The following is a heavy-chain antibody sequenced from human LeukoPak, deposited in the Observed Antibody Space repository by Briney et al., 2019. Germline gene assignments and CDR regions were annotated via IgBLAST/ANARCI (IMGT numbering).Heavy chain of an antibody. CDR2: ISAYNGNT. V-gene: IGHV1-18*01. Sequence: ASVKVSCKASGYTFTSYGISWVRQAPGQGLGWMGWISAYNGNTNYAQKLQGRVTMTTDTSTSTAYMELRSLRSDDTAVYYCASGSPAYDAFDIWGQGTMVTVSS. J-gene: IGHJ3*02. CDR1: GYTFTSYG. CDR3: ASGSPAYDAFDI. D-gene: IGHD1-26*01.